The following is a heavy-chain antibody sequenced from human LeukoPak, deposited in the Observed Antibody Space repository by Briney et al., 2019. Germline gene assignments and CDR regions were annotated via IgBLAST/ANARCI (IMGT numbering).Heavy chain of an antibody. J-gene: IGHJ4*02. D-gene: IGHD1-26*01. CDR1: GGTFSSYT. CDR2: IIPILGIA. CDR3: ARVGLVGATLIDY. V-gene: IGHV1-69*02. Sequence: SVKVSCKASGGTFSSYTISWVRQAPGQGLEWMGRIIPILGIANYAQKFQGRVTVTADKSTSTAYMELSSLRSEDTAVYYCARVGLVGATLIDYWGQGTLVTVSS.